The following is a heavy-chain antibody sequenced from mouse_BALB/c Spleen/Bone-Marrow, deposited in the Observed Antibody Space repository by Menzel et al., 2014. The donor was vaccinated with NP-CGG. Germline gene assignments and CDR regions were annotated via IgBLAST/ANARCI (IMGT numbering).Heavy chain of an antibody. Sequence: VHLVESGPEPVKPGASVRISCKASGYTFTSYYIHWVKQRPGQGLEWIGWIYPGNVNTKYNEKFKGKATLTADKSSSTAYMQLSSLTSEDSAVYFCARFYYGSSYAMDYWGQGTSVTVSS. V-gene: IGHV1S56*01. D-gene: IGHD1-1*01. J-gene: IGHJ4*01. CDR3: ARFYYGSSYAMDY. CDR2: IYPGNVNT. CDR1: GYTFTSYY.